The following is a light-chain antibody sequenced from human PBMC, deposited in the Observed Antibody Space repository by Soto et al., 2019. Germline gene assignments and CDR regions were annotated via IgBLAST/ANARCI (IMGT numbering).Light chain of an antibody. Sequence: QSALTQPPSASGSPGQSVTISCTGTSSDVGGYNYVSWYQQHPGKAPKLMIYEVFKRPSGVPDRFSGSKSGNTASLTVSGLQAEDEADYYCSSYAASDNFVVFGGGTKVT. CDR1: SSDVGGYNY. CDR3: SSYAASDNFVV. CDR2: EVF. J-gene: IGLJ2*01. V-gene: IGLV2-8*01.